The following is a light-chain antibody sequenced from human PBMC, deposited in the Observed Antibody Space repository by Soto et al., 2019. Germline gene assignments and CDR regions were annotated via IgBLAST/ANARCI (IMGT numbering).Light chain of an antibody. CDR3: QKRNNWPMYT. Sequence: EIVLTQSPATLSLSPGERATLSCRASQSVGSYLAWYQHKPGQAPRLLIYDASNRATGTPVRFSGSGSGTDFTLTISSLEPEDSAIYFCQKRNNWPMYTFGQGTKLEIK. CDR1: QSVGSY. CDR2: DAS. J-gene: IGKJ2*01. V-gene: IGKV3-11*01.